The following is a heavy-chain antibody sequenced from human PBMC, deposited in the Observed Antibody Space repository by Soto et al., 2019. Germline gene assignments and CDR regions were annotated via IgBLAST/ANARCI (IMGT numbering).Heavy chain of an antibody. D-gene: IGHD6-6*01. V-gene: IGHV3-21*01. J-gene: IGHJ6*02. CDR1: GFTFSSYS. CDR3: ARDTPSSSTHFYYGMDV. CDR2: ISSSSSYI. Sequence: EVQLVESGGGLVKPGGSLRLSCAASGFTFSSYSMNWVRQAPGKGLEWVSSISSSSSYIYYADSVKGRFTISRDNAKNSLYLQMNSLRAEDTAVYYCARDTPSSSTHFYYGMDVWGQGTTVTVSS.